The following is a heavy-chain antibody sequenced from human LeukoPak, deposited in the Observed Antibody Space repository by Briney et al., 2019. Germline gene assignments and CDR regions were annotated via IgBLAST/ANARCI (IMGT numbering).Heavy chain of an antibody. CDR2: IHYSGST. J-gene: IGHJ4*02. D-gene: IGHD3-22*01. CDR1: GGSISSGGYY. Sequence: SQTLSLTCTVSGGSISSGGYYWSWIRQHPGKGLEWIGYIHYSGSTYYNPSLKSRVTISVDTSKNQFSLKLSSVTAADTAVYYCARVDYYDSSGLLLVDYWGQGTLVTVSS. V-gene: IGHV4-31*03. CDR3: ARVDYYDSSGLLLVDY.